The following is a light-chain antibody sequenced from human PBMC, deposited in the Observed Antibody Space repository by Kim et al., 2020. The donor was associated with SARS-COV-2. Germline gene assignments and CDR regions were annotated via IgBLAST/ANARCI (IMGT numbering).Light chain of an antibody. J-gene: IGLJ2*01. V-gene: IGLV1-44*01. CDR1: SSNIGSNT. CDR2: ATD. CDR3: AAWDDNLDTVI. Sequence: QPVLTQPPSASGTPGQRVTISCSGSSSNIGSNTVNWYQQLPGTAPKLLIHATDQRPSGVPDRFSGSKSGTSASLAISGLQPEDEADYHCAAWDDNLDTVIFGGGTQLTVL.